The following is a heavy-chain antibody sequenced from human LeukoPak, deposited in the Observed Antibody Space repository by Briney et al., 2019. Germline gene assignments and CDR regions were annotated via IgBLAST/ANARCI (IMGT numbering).Heavy chain of an antibody. D-gene: IGHD2-15*01. V-gene: IGHV4-39*07. CDR1: GGSISTSSYY. J-gene: IGHJ4*02. Sequence: SETLSLTCTVSGGSISTSSYYWGWVRQPPGKGLEWIGSIYHSGSTYYNPSLKSRVTISVDTSKNQFSLKLSSVTAADTAVYYCARAPRGGSGGSCYYRYWGQGTLVTVSS. CDR2: IYHSGST. CDR3: ARAPRGGSGGSCYYRY.